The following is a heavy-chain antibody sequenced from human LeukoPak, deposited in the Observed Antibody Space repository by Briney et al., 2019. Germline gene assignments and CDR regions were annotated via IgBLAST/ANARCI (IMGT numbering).Heavy chain of an antibody. D-gene: IGHD3-9*01. Sequence: PSETLSLTCAVYGGSFSGYYWSWIRQPPGKGLEWIGEINHSGSTNYNPSLKSRVTISVETSKNQFSLKLSSVTAADTAVYYCARSKDILTGYCFDYWGQGTLVTVSS. V-gene: IGHV4-34*01. CDR1: GGSFSGYY. CDR3: ARSKDILTGYCFDY. J-gene: IGHJ4*02. CDR2: INHSGST.